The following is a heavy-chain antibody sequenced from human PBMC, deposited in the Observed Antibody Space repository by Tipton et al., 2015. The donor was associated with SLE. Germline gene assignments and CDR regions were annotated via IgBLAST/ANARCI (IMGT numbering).Heavy chain of an antibody. CDR2: INHSGST. D-gene: IGHD3-16*01. Sequence: TLSLTCAVYGGSFSGYYWRWIRQPPGKRLEWIGEINHSGSTNYNPSLKSRVTISVDTSKNQFSLKLSSVTAADTAVYYCARGLGLGGPGAFDIWGQGTIVTVSS. CDR3: ARGLGLGGPGAFDI. V-gene: IGHV4-34*01. J-gene: IGHJ3*02. CDR1: GGSFSGYY.